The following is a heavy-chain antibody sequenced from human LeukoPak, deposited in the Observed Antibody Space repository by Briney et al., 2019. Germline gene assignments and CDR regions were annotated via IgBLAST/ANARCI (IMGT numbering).Heavy chain of an antibody. CDR2: INPNCGGT. V-gene: IGHV1-2*02. J-gene: IGHJ4*02. CDR3: ARDHAGDYGDY. CDR1: GYTFTGYY. D-gene: IGHD4-17*01. Sequence: ASVKVSCKATGYTFTGYYMHWVRQAPGQGLEWMGWINPNCGGTNYAQKFQGRVTMTRDTSISAAYMALSRLRSDDTAVYYCARDHAGDYGDYWGQGTLVTVSS.